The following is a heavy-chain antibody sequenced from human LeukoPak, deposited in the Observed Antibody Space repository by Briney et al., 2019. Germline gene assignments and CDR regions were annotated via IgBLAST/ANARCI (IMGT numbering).Heavy chain of an antibody. CDR3: AREPGYLHYYYYYMDV. CDR2: IYTSGST. CDR1: GGSISSYY. V-gene: IGHV4-4*07. Sequence: SETLSLTCTVSGGSISSYYWSWIRQPAGKGLEWLGRIYTSGSTNYNPSLKSRVTMLVDTSKNQFSLKLSSVTAADTAVYYCAREPGYLHYYYYYMDVWGKGTTVTVSS. J-gene: IGHJ6*03. D-gene: IGHD5-18*01.